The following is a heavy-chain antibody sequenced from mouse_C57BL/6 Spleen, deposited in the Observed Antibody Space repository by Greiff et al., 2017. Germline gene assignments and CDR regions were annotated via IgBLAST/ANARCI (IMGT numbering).Heavy chain of an antibody. CDR1: GYAFSSYW. Sequence: VQLKESGAELVKPGASVKISCKASGYAFSSYWMNWVKQRPGKGLEWIGQIYPGDGDTNYNGKFKGKATLTADKSSSTAYMQLSSLTSEDSAVYFCARRAYDQAWFAYWGQGTLVTVSA. J-gene: IGHJ3*01. CDR3: ARRAYDQAWFAY. D-gene: IGHD6-5*01. CDR2: IYPGDGDT. V-gene: IGHV1-80*01.